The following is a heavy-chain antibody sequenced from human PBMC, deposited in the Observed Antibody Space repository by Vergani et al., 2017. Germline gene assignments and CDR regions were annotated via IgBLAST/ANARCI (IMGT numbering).Heavy chain of an antibody. J-gene: IGHJ3*02. CDR1: GFTFDDYA. CDR2: ISWNSGSI. CDR3: AKTYSSGWYWNAFDI. V-gene: IGHV3-9*01. D-gene: IGHD6-19*01. Sequence: EVQLVESGGGLVQPGRSLRLSCAASGFTFDDYAMHWVRQAPGKGLEWVSGISWNSGSIGYADSVKGRFTISRDNAKNSLYLQMNSLRAEDTALYYCAKTYSSGWYWNAFDIWGQGTMVTVSS.